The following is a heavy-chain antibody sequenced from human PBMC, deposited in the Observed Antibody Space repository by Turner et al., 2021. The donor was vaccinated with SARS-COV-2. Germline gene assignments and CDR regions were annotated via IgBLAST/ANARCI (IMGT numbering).Heavy chain of an antibody. Sequence: QLHLQESGQGLVKPSETLSLPCTVSGGSISSSPSYWGWIRQPPGKGLEWIGSIYYSGSTYYNPSLKSRVTISVDTSKNQFSLKLSSVTAADTAVYYCARRSEGYYGSGSHWFDPWGQGTLVTVSS. CDR3: ARRSEGYYGSGSHWFDP. D-gene: IGHD3-10*01. CDR1: GGSISSSPSY. J-gene: IGHJ5*02. CDR2: IYYSGST. V-gene: IGHV4-39*01.